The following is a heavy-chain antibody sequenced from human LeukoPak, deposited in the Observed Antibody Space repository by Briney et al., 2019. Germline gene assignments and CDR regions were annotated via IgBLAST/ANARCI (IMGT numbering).Heavy chain of an antibody. D-gene: IGHD3-3*01. J-gene: IGHJ6*03. CDR2: IGTAGDT. CDR1: GFTFSSYD. Sequence: GGSLRLSCAACGFTFSSYDMHWVRQATGKGLEWVSAIGTAGDTYYPGSVKGQFTISRENAKNSLYLQMNSLRAGDTAVYYCARGWDDFWSGLHYMDVWGKGTTVTVSS. CDR3: ARGWDDFWSGLHYMDV. V-gene: IGHV3-13*03.